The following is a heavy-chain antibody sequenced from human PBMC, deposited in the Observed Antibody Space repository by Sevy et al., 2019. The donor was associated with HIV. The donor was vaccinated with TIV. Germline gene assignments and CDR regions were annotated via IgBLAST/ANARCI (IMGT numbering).Heavy chain of an antibody. Sequence: GGSLRLSCEASGFTFNKYAMSWVRQAPGKGLEWVSTLSGSGSSTYYADSVRVRFTISRDNSRNTLYLEVDSLRVEDTAVYYCARHVDSLMVMMFYGMDVWGQGTTVTVSS. CDR1: GFTFNKYA. CDR2: LSGSGSST. CDR3: ARHVDSLMVMMFYGMDV. J-gene: IGHJ6*02. D-gene: IGHD5-18*01. V-gene: IGHV3-23*01.